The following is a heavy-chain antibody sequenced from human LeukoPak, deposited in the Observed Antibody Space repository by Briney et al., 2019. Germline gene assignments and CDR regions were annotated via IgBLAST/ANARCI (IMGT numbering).Heavy chain of an antibody. Sequence: GRSLRLSCAASGFTFSSYGMHWVRQAPGKGLEWVAVISYDGSNKYYADSVKGRFTISRDNSKNTLYLQMNSLRAEDTAVYYCVKDRYVDYWGQGILVTVSS. D-gene: IGHD3-16*01. CDR2: ISYDGSNK. CDR3: VKDRYVDY. V-gene: IGHV3-30*18. J-gene: IGHJ4*02. CDR1: GFTFSSYG.